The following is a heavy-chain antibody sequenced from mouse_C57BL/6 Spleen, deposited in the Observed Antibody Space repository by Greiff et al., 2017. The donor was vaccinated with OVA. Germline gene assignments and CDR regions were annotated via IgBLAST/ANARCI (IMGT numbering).Heavy chain of an antibody. V-gene: IGHV1-52*01. CDR3: ARGGYYGSSYWYFDV. Sequence: QVQLQQPGAELVRPGSSVKLSCKASGYTFTSYWMHWVKQRPIQGLEWIGNIDPSDSETHYNQKFKDKATFTVDKSSSTAYMQLSSLTSEDSAVYYCARGGYYGSSYWYFDVWGTGTTVTVSS. J-gene: IGHJ1*03. D-gene: IGHD1-1*01. CDR2: IDPSDSET. CDR1: GYTFTSYW.